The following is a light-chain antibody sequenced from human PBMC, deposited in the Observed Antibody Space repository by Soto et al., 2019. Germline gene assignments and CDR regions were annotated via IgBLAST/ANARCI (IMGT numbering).Light chain of an antibody. Sequence: QSVLTQPPSASGAPGQWVTISCSGTSSNIETTSVNWYHQLPGTAPKLLIYNYNQRPSGVPDRFSGSKSGTSASLAISGLQSEDEADYYCAAWDNSLKGVVFGGGTKLTVL. CDR3: AAWDNSLKGVV. J-gene: IGLJ2*01. CDR1: SSNIETTS. CDR2: NYN. V-gene: IGLV1-44*01.